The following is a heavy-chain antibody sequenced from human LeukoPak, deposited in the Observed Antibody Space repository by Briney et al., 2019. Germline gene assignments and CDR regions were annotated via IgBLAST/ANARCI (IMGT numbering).Heavy chain of an antibody. CDR3: ATYTLSQFWSGYYHFDY. CDR2: ITPMFGTS. Sequence: SVKVSCKASGGNFISYAVSWVRQAPGQGLEWMGGITPMFGTSNYAQKFQGRVTITTDESTTTAYMELSSLSSEDTAVYYCATYTLSQFWSGYYHFDYWGQGTLVPVSS. J-gene: IGHJ4*02. V-gene: IGHV1-69*05. D-gene: IGHD3-3*01. CDR1: GGNFISYA.